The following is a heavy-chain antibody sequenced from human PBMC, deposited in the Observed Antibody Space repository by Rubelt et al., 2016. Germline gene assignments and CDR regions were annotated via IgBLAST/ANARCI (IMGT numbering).Heavy chain of an antibody. J-gene: IGHJ6*02. CDR3: ARRSEFVHPYGMDV. CDR1: GGSFSGYY. V-gene: IGHV4-34*01. D-gene: IGHD3-3*01. Sequence: QVQLQQWGAGLLKPSETLSLTCAVYGGSFSGYYWSWIRQPPGKGLEWIGEINHSGSANYNPSLKSRVTISVEKSKNQFSLQLISVTAAYTSVYYCARRSEFVHPYGMDVRGQGTTVTVSS. CDR2: INHSGSA.